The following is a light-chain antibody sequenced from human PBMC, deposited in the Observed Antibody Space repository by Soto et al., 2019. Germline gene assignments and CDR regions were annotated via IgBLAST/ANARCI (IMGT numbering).Light chain of an antibody. CDR2: EGS. J-gene: IGLJ2*01. CDR1: SSDVGSYNL. V-gene: IGLV2-23*01. Sequence: QSALNQPASVSGSPGQSITISCTGTSSDVGSYNLVSWYQQHPGKAPKLMIYEGSKRPSGVSNRFSGSKSGNTASLTISGLQAEDEADYYCCSYAGSSTSVVFCGVTKLTVL. CDR3: CSYAGSSTSVV.